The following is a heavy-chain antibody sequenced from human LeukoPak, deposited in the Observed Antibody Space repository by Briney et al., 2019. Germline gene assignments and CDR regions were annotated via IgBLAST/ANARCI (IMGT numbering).Heavy chain of an antibody. CDR2: INTNTGNP. CDR3: AREPTLYYYDSSGYLVPSQPPDH. J-gene: IGHJ4*02. Sequence: ASVKVSCKASGYTFTSNALGWVRQAPGQGLEWMGWINTNTGNPTYAQGFTGRFVFSLDTSDNTAYLQISSLQADDTAVYYCAREPTLYYYDSSGYLVPSQPPDHWGQGTLVTVSS. CDR1: GYTFTSNA. V-gene: IGHV7-4-1*02. D-gene: IGHD3-22*01.